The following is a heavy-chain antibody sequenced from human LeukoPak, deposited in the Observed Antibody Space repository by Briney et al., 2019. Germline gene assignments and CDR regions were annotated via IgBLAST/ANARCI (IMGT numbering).Heavy chain of an antibody. V-gene: IGHV3-23*01. CDR1: GFTFSTYA. Sequence: GGSLRLSCAAPGFTFSTYAMGWVRQAPGKGLECISGFSGSGGSTYYADSVKGRFTISRDNSKNTLYLQMNSLRAEDTGVYYCARDYDTSGHIAIDYWGQGTLLTVSS. CDR2: FSGSGGST. CDR3: ARDYDTSGHIAIDY. D-gene: IGHD3-22*01. J-gene: IGHJ4*02.